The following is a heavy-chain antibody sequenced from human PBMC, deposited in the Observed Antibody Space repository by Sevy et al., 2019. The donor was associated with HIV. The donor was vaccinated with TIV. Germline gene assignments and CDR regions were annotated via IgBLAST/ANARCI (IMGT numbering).Heavy chain of an antibody. CDR3: ASCSPDYYYGMDV. V-gene: IGHV4-30-2*01. Sequence: SETLSLTCAVSGGSISSGGNSWSWIRQPPGKGLEWIGYIFHSGSSSYNPSLKSRVTISVDRSKNHFSLNLSSVTAADTAVYFCASCSPDYYYGMDVWGQGTTVTVSS. CDR2: IFHSGSS. D-gene: IGHD2-15*01. J-gene: IGHJ6*02. CDR1: GGSISSGGNS.